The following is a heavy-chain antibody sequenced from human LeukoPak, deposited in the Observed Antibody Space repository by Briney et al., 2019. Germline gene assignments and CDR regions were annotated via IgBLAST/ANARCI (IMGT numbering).Heavy chain of an antibody. CDR2: IYYSGST. Sequence: PSETLSLTCTVSGGSISSYYWSWIRQPPGKGLEWIGYIYYSGSTNYNPSLKSRVTISVDTSKNQFSLKLSSVTAADTAVYYCARGIAAAVGRYFDYWGQGTLVTVSS. CDR1: GGSISSYY. D-gene: IGHD6-13*01. J-gene: IGHJ4*02. V-gene: IGHV4-59*01. CDR3: ARGIAAAVGRYFDY.